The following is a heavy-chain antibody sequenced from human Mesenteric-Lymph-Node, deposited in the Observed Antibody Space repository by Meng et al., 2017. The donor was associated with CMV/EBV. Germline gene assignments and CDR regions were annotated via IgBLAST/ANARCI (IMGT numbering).Heavy chain of an antibody. J-gene: IGHJ6*02. CDR3: ARGDGNNFYYNGMDI. Sequence: ASVKVSCKASGYTDYYIHWVRQAPGQGLEWMGWINLNSGGPYYAQKFQGRVTTTRDTSISTAYMELSSLKSDDTAVYYCARGDGNNFYYNGMDIWGQGTTVTVSS. CDR1: GYTDYY. D-gene: IGHD1/OR15-1a*01. V-gene: IGHV1-2*02. CDR2: INLNSGGP.